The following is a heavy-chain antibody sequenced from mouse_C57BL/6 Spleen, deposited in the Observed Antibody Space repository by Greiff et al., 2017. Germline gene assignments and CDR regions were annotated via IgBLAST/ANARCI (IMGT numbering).Heavy chain of an antibody. J-gene: IGHJ2*01. D-gene: IGHD2-3*01. CDR2: ISDGGSYT. CDR1: GFTFSGYA. Sequence: EVKLVESGGGLVKPGGSLKLSCAASGFTFSGYAMSWVRQTPEKRLEWVATISDGGSYTYYPDNVKGRFTISRDNAKNNLYLQMSHLKSEDTAMYYCARDGWLLNYWGQGTTLTVSS. V-gene: IGHV5-4*01. CDR3: ARDGWLLNY.